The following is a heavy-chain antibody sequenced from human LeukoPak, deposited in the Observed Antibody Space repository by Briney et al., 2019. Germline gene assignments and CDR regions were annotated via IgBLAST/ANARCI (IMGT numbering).Heavy chain of an antibody. CDR3: ARDLRILDGFDL. V-gene: IGHV3-11*04. D-gene: IGHD2-21*01. Sequence: GGSLRLSCAASGFTFGDYYMSWIRQAPGKGLEWVSYIRSSGTTKYYADSVKGRFTISRDNAKNSLYLQMDSLRAEDTAVYYCARDLRILDGFDLWGQGTMVTVSS. CDR1: GFTFGDYY. CDR2: IRSSGTTK. J-gene: IGHJ3*01.